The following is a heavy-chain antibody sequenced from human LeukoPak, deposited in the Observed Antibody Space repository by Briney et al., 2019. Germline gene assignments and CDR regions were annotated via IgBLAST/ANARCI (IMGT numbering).Heavy chain of an antibody. CDR2: INPNSGGT. V-gene: IGHV1-2*02. J-gene: IGHJ5*02. CDR1: GYTFTGYY. CDR3: ARKRVSAGWFDP. D-gene: IGHD6-6*01. Sequence: ASLKVSCKASGYTFTGYYMHWVRHAPGQGLEWMGWINPNSGGTNYAQKFQGRVTMTRDTSISTAYMELSRLRSDDTAVYYCARKRVSAGWFDPWGQGTLVTVSS.